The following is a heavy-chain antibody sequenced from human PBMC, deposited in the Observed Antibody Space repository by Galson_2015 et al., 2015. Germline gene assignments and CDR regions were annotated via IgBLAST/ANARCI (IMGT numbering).Heavy chain of an antibody. CDR3: ARDGLAAGLYFDH. J-gene: IGHJ4*02. V-gene: IGHV3-11*01. Sequence: SLRLSCAASGSTFSDYYMNWIRQAPGKGLEWVSSISYSDNTIYYADSVRGRFAISRDNARNSLYPQMNSLRAEDTAVYYCARDGLAAGLYFDHWGQGTLVSASS. CDR1: GSTFSDYY. D-gene: IGHD6-13*01. CDR2: ISYSDNTI.